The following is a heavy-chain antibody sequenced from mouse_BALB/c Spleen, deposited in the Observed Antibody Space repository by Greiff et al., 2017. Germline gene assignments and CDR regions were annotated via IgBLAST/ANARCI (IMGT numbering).Heavy chain of an antibody. V-gene: IGHV2-6-7*01. D-gene: IGHD2-4*01. CDR3: ARDLSTMITFYAMDY. CDR1: GFSLTGYG. Sequence: VQLQESGPGLVAPSQSLSITCTVSGFSLTGYGVNWVRQPPGKGLEWLGMIWGDGSTDYNSALKSRLSISKDNSKSQVFLKMNSLQTDDTARYYCARDLSTMITFYAMDYWGQGTSVTVSS. CDR2: IWGDGST. J-gene: IGHJ4*01.